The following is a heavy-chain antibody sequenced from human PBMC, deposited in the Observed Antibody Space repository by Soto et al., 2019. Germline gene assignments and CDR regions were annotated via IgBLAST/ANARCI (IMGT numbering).Heavy chain of an antibody. V-gene: IGHV3-66*04. CDR2: IYSGGST. Sequence: PGGSLRLSCAASGFTVSSNYMSWVRQAPGKGLEWVSVIYSGGSTYYADSVKGRFTISRDNSKNTLYLQMNSLRAEDTAVYYCARQSSSDWFDPWGQGTLVTVSS. CDR1: GFTVSSNY. D-gene: IGHD6-13*01. CDR3: ARQSSSDWFDP. J-gene: IGHJ5*02.